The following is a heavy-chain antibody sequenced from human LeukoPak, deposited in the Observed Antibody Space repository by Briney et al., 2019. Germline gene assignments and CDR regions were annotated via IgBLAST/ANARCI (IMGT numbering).Heavy chain of an antibody. V-gene: IGHV3-7*03. D-gene: IGHD4-23*01. CDR2: INQDGSQK. CDR3: AKDTGGNGAYFYAMDV. Sequence: GGSLRLSCAASGFTFSIYWMSWVRQAPGKGLEWVANINQDGSQKYYVDSVKGRFTISRDRARNSLYLQMDSLRPEDTALYYCAKDTGGNGAYFYAMDVWGQGTSVTVSS. J-gene: IGHJ6*02. CDR1: GFTFSIYW.